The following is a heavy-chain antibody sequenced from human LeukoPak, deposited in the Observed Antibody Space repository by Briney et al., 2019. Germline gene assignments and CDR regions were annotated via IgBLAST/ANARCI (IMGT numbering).Heavy chain of an antibody. D-gene: IGHD6-19*01. CDR1: GYTFTSYY. V-gene: IGHV1-46*01. CDR2: INPSGGST. CDR3: AREGVRHSSSDYIDY. J-gene: IGHJ4*02. Sequence: ASVKVSCKASGYTFTSYYMHWVRQAPGQGLEWMGIINPSGGSTSYAQKFQGRVTMTRDTSTSTVYMELSSPRSEDTAVYYCAREGVRHSSSDYIDYWGQGTLVTVSS.